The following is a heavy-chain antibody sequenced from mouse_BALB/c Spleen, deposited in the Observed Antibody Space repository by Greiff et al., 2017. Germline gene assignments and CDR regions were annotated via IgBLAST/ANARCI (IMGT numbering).Heavy chain of an antibody. CDR1: EYEFPSHD. CDR3: ARGGITTGLYAMDY. J-gene: IGHJ4*01. Sequence: EVQRVESGGGLVQPGESLKLSCESNEYEFPSHDMSWVRKTPEKRLELVAAINSDGGSTYYPDTMERRFIISRDNTKKTLYLQMSSLRSEDTALYYCARGGITTGLYAMDYWGQGTSVTVSS. CDR2: INSDGGST. D-gene: IGHD2-4*01. V-gene: IGHV5-2*01.